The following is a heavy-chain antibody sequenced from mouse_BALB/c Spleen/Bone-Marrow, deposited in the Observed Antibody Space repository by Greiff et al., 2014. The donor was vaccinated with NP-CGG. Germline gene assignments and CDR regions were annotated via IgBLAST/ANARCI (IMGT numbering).Heavy chain of an antibody. CDR3: ARQDYSYYYAMDY. CDR2: ISNGGGST. J-gene: IGHJ4*01. D-gene: IGHD2-13*01. V-gene: IGHV5-12*02. CDR1: GFTFSDYY. Sequence: DVQLVESGGGLVQPGGSLKLSCATSGFTFSDYYMYWVRQTPEKRLEWVAYISNGGGSTYYPDTVKGRFTISRDNAKNTLYLQMSRLKSEDTAMYYCARQDYSYYYAMDYWGQGTSVTVSS.